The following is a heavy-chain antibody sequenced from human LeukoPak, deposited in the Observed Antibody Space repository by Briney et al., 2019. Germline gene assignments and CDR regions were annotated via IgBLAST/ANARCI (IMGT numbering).Heavy chain of an antibody. CDR1: GYTFTGYY. CDR2: INPKNGGT. D-gene: IGHD3-22*01. Sequence: ASVKVSCKASGYTFTGYYMHWVRQAPGQGLEWMEWINPKNGGTNYAQKFQGRVTMTRDTSISTAYMELSRLRSDDTAMYYCARFYDSSAYYRNNWFDPWGQGTLVTVSS. CDR3: ARFYDSSAYYRNNWFDP. V-gene: IGHV1-2*02. J-gene: IGHJ5*02.